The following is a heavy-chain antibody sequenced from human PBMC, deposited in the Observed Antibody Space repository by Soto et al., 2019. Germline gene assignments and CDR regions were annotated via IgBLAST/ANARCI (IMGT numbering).Heavy chain of an antibody. CDR1: GYTFTGYY. V-gene: IGHV1-2*04. CDR2: INPNSGGT. Sequence: GASVKVSCKASGYTFTGYYMHWVRQAPGQGLEWMGWINPNSGGTNYAQKFQGWVTMTRDTSISTAYMELSRLRSDDTAVYYCARGGYRSSTSCFPYYYYGMDVWGQGTTVTVSS. J-gene: IGHJ6*02. CDR3: ARGGYRSSTSCFPYYYYGMDV. D-gene: IGHD2-2*01.